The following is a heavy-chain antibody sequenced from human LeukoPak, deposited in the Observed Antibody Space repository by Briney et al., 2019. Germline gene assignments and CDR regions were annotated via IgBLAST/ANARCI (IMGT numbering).Heavy chain of an antibody. D-gene: IGHD6-19*01. CDR3: ARDRSSSAWTTFDC. CDR2: INPNSGGT. Sequence: ASVKVSCKTSGYTFIDYYMHWVRQAPGQGLEWMGWINPNSGGTSYAQKFQGRVTMTRDTSISTAYMELRRLGFDDTAVYYCARDRSSSAWTTFDCWGQGTLVTVSS. V-gene: IGHV1-2*02. CDR1: GYTFIDYY. J-gene: IGHJ4*02.